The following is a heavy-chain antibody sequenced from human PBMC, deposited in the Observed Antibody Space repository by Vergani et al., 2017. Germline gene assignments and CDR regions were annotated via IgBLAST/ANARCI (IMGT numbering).Heavy chain of an antibody. CDR2: IYYSGST. D-gene: IGHD6-6*01. V-gene: IGHV4-39*07. Sequence: QLQLQESGPGLVKPSETLSLTCTVSGGSISSSSYYWGWIRQPPGKGLEWIGSIYYSGSTYYNPSLKSRVTISVDTSKNQFSLKLSSVTAADTAVYYCAGGTSIAARGWFDPWGQGTLVTVSS. J-gene: IGHJ5*02. CDR1: GGSISSSSYY. CDR3: AGGTSIAARGWFDP.